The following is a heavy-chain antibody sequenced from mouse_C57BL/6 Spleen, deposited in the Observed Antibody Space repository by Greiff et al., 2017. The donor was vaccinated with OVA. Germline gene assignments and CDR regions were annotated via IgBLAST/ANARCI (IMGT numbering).Heavy chain of an antibody. CDR1: GFTFSSYG. V-gene: IGHV5-6*01. CDR3: ARDYDGSRYWYFDV. CDR2: ISSGGSYT. D-gene: IGHD1-1*01. J-gene: IGHJ1*03. Sequence: EVQLQESGGDLVKPGGSLKLSCAASGFTFSSYGMSWVRQTPDKRLEWVANISSGGSYTYYPDSVKGRFTISRDTAKNTLYLQMSSLKSEDTAMYNCARDYDGSRYWYFDVWGTGTTVTVSS.